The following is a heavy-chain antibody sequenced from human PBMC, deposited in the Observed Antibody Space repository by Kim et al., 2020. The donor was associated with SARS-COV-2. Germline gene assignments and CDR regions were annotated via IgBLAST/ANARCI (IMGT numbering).Heavy chain of an antibody. V-gene: IGHV3-9*01. Sequence: ADSVKGRFTISRDNAKNSLYLQMNSLRAEDTALYYCAKDITPYCGSGSDYWGQGTLVTVSS. CDR3: AKDITPYCGSGSDY. J-gene: IGHJ4*02. D-gene: IGHD3-10*01.